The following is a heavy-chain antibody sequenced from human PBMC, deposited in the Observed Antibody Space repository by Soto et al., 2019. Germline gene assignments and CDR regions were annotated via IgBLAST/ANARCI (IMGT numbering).Heavy chain of an antibody. CDR2: IYYTGST. J-gene: IGHJ6*02. CDR3: ARDVGITIFGVARMDV. V-gene: IGHV4-30-4*01. CDR1: GGSISSGDYY. D-gene: IGHD3-3*01. Sequence: SETLSLTCTVSGGSISSGDYYWSWIRQPPGKGLEWIGYIYYTGSTYYNPFLKSRVSISVATPKNQFSLKLSSVTAADTAVYYCARDVGITIFGVARMDVWAQGTTVT.